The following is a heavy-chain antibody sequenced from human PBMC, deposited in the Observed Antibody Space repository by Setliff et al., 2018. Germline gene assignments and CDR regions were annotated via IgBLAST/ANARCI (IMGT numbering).Heavy chain of an antibody. D-gene: IGHD5-18*01. V-gene: IGHV4-4*02. CDR1: GGSISSPNW. Sequence: KTSETLSLTCAVSGGSISSPNWWNWVRQPPGKGLEWIGEIYHSGTTNYNPSLKSRVTMSVDKSRNQFSLRLTSVTAADTAIYYCAGRPQNTPMGPCDYWGQGTLVTVSS. CDR2: IYHSGTT. CDR3: AGRPQNTPMGPCDY. J-gene: IGHJ4*02.